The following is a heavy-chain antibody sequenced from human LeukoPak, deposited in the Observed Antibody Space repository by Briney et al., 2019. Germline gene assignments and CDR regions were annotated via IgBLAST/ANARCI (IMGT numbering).Heavy chain of an antibody. CDR1: GYTFTSYD. CDR3: ATSSSWYGYYFDY. CDR2: MNPNSGNT. J-gene: IGHJ4*02. V-gene: IGHV1-8*01. Sequence: ASVKVSCKASGYTFTSYDINWVRQATGQGLEWMGWMNPNSGNTGYAQKFQGRVTMTRNTSISTAYMELSSLRSEDTAVYYCATSSSWYGYYFDYWGQGTLVTVSS. D-gene: IGHD6-13*01.